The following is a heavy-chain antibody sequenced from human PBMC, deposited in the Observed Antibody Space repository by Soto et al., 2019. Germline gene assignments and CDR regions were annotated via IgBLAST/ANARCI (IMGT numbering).Heavy chain of an antibody. CDR3: AAHDSGGYYAEY. CDR2: IHYSGST. V-gene: IGHV4-39*01. D-gene: IGHD3-22*01. Sequence: QLQLQESGPGLVKPSETLSLTCTVSGDSVTISDYYWGWIRQPPGKGLEWIGSIHYSGSTYYNPCLKSRVTISGDASKKQFSLKLTSVTAADAAVYYCAAHDSGGYYAEYWGQGTLVTVSA. J-gene: IGHJ4*02. CDR1: GDSVTISDYY.